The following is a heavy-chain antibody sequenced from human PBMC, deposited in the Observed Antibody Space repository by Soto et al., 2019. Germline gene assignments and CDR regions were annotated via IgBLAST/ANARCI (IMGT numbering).Heavy chain of an antibody. CDR1: GYTFTGYY. V-gene: IGHV1-18*04. CDR2: ISAYNGNT. D-gene: IGHD1-1*01. Sequence: ASVKVSCKASGYTFTGYYMHWVRQAPGQGLEWMGWISAYNGNTNYAQKLQGRVTMTTDTSTSTAYMELRSLRSDDTAVYYCARDWRQRGFAPDWFDPWGQGTLVTVSS. J-gene: IGHJ5*02. CDR3: ARDWRQRGFAPDWFDP.